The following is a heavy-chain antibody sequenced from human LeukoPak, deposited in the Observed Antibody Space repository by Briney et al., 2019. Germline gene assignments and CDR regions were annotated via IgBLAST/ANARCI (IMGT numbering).Heavy chain of an antibody. V-gene: IGHV3-48*03. CDR2: ISSSGSTI. Sequence: GGSLSLSCAASGFTFSSYEMNWIRQAPGKGLEWVSYISSSGSTIYYADSVKGRFTISRDNAKNSLYLQMNSLRAEDTAVYYCARDLAPRPTTNFDYWGQGTLVTVSS. CDR1: GFTFSSYE. CDR3: ARDLAPRPTTNFDY. D-gene: IGHD1-26*01. J-gene: IGHJ4*02.